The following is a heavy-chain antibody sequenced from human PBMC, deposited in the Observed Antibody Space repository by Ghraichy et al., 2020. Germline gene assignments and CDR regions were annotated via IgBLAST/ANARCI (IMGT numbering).Heavy chain of an antibody. Sequence: SETLSLICSVSGDSISSGGYYWTWIRQHPGKGLEWIGYIYYTGSTNYNPSLKSRVSIFRDTSKNQFSLRLSSVTAADTAVYFCARDLTGANDAFDIWGRGTVVTVSS. CDR1: GDSISSGGYY. CDR2: IYYTGST. D-gene: IGHD1-26*01. CDR3: ARDLTGANDAFDI. J-gene: IGHJ3*02. V-gene: IGHV4-31*03.